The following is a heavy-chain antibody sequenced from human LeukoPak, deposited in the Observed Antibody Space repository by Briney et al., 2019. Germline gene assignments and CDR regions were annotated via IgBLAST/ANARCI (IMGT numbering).Heavy chain of an antibody. J-gene: IGHJ2*01. Sequence: PSETLSLTCTVSGGSISSGGYYWSWIRQHPGKGLEWIGYIYYSGSTYYNPSLKSRVTISVDTSKNQFSLKLSSVTAADTAVYYCARGDSSDYYRYWYFDLWGRGTLVTVSS. CDR1: GGSISSGGYY. D-gene: IGHD3-22*01. CDR2: IYYSGST. V-gene: IGHV4-31*03. CDR3: ARGDSSDYYRYWYFDL.